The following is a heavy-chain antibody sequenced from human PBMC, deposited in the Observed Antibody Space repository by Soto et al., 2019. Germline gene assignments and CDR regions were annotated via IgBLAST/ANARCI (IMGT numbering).Heavy chain of an antibody. CDR3: ARDAPHAAY. Sequence: XSVKVSCKASGCTFTRYGISWVRQAPGQRLAWMXWIRAXNGNKKYAQKLXGRVTITTXTSTRTAHMELRSLSSDDTAVYYCARDAPHAAYWGQGTLVTVFS. J-gene: IGHJ1*01. CDR1: GCTFTRYG. V-gene: IGHV1-18*01. D-gene: IGHD6-13*01. CDR2: IRAXNGNK.